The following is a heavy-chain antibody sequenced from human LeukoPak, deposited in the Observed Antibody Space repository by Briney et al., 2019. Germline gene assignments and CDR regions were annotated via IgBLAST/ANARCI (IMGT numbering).Heavy chain of an antibody. CDR2: ISSGVTTT. Sequence: PGGSLRLSCAASGFTFSSYEMNWVRQAPGKGLEWVSFISSGVTTTYYADSVKGRFTISRDNAKNSLYLQMNSLRAEDTAVYYCARGNIAAAPPAAFWGQGTLVTVSS. CDR1: GFTFSSYE. V-gene: IGHV3-48*03. J-gene: IGHJ4*02. CDR3: ARGNIAAAPPAAF. D-gene: IGHD6-13*01.